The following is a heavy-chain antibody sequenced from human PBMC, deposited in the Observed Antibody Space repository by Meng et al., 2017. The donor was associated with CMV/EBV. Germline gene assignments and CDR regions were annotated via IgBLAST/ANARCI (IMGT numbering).Heavy chain of an antibody. V-gene: IGHV3-7*01. CDR2: MKPDGGEN. CDR1: GFIFDIYW. J-gene: IGHJ4*02. CDR3: GRDRGHRLDY. D-gene: IGHD1-14*01. Sequence: GESLKISCAASGFIFDIYWMTWVRQAPGKGLEWVASMKPDGGENYYVNPVKGRFTISRDTVRNSVYLQMNSLRAEDTAVYYCGRDRGHRLDYWGQGTLVTVSS.